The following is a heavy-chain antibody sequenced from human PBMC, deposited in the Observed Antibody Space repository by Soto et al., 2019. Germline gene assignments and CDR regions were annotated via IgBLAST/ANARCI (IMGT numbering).Heavy chain of an antibody. V-gene: IGHV3-30-3*01. CDR1: GFTFSSYA. Sequence: GGSLRLSCAASGFTFSSYAMHWVRQAPGKGLEWVAVISYDGSNKYYADSVKGRFTISRDNSKNTLYLQMNSLRAGDTAVYYCTTDWNLSLWFGELSTGGYWGQGTLVTVSS. CDR3: TTDWNLSLWFGELSTGGY. CDR2: ISYDGSNK. J-gene: IGHJ4*02. D-gene: IGHD3-10*01.